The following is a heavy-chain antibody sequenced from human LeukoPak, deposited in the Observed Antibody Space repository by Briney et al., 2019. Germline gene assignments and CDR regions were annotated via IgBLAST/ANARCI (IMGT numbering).Heavy chain of an antibody. CDR1: GGSISSYY. Sequence: SETLSLTCTVSGGSISSYYWSWIRQPPGKGLEWIGYIYYSGSTNYNPSLKSRVTISVDTSKNQFSLKLSSVTAADTAVYYCARDAGGQQLPTDAFDIWGQGTMVTVSS. V-gene: IGHV4-59*01. CDR2: IYYSGST. D-gene: IGHD6-13*01. J-gene: IGHJ3*02. CDR3: ARDAGGQQLPTDAFDI.